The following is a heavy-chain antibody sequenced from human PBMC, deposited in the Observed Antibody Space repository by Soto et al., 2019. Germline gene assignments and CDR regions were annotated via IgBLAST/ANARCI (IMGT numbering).Heavy chain of an antibody. Sequence: QVQLVQSGDEVKKPGSSLKVSCKSSGGTFSSYAISWVRQAPGQGLEWMGGIIPIFGTANYAQKFQGRVTITADESTSTAYMERSSLRSEDTAVYYCARVMDTAMVSAYYYYVMDVCGQGTTVTVSS. D-gene: IGHD5-18*01. CDR2: IIPIFGTA. CDR3: ARVMDTAMVSAYYYYVMDV. CDR1: GGTFSSYA. J-gene: IGHJ6*02. V-gene: IGHV1-69*01.